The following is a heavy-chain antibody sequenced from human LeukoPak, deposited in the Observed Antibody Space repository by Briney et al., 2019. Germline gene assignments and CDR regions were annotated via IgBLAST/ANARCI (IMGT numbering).Heavy chain of an antibody. Sequence: PGGSLRLSCAASGFTFSSYEMNWDRQAPGKGLEWVSYISSSGSTIYYADSVKGRFTISRDNAKNSLYLQMNSLRAEDTAVYYCARDQGYHYYYGMDVWGQGTTVTVSS. CDR2: ISSSGSTI. J-gene: IGHJ6*02. CDR3: ARDQGYHYYYGMDV. CDR1: GFTFSSYE. V-gene: IGHV3-48*03.